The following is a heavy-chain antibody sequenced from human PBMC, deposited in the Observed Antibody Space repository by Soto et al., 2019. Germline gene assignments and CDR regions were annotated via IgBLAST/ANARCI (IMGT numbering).Heavy chain of an antibody. CDR3: ARKSDSSPVPEADGV. CDR1: GFSVGSTY. V-gene: IGHV3-53*02. Sequence: EVQLVETGGGLIQPGGSLRLSCAASGFSVGSTYMTWVRQSPGKGLEWVSLIYSNGYTDYADSVKGRFSISSDNFKNTLYLQMNNLRAEDTAVYHCARKSDSSPVPEADGVWGRGTLVTVSS. J-gene: IGHJ4*02. D-gene: IGHD2-8*01. CDR2: IYSNGYT.